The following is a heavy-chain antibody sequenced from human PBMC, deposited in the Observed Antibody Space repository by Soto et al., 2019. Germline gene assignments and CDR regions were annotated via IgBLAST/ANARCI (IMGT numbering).Heavy chain of an antibody. CDR3: VRDSNYCSSTSCYPGAFDI. CDR1: GYTFTGYY. D-gene: IGHD2-2*01. J-gene: IGHJ3*02. Sequence: ASVKVSCKASGYTFTGYYMHWVRQAPGQGLEGMGWINPNSGGTNYAQKFQGRVTMTRDTSISTAYMELSRLRSDDTAVYYCVRDSNYCSSTSCYPGAFDIWGQGTMVTVSS. V-gene: IGHV1-2*02. CDR2: INPNSGGT.